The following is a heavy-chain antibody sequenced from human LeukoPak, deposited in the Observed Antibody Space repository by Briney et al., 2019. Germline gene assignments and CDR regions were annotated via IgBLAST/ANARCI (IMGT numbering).Heavy chain of an antibody. J-gene: IGHJ4*02. CDR3: ARGSVSQYHLYFDY. Sequence: SQTLSLTCTVSGGSIGSGGYYWSWIRQHPGKGLEWIGYIYYSGSTYYNPSLKSRVTISVDTSKNQFSLKLSSVTAADTAVYYCARGSVSQYHLYFDYWGQGTLVTVSS. V-gene: IGHV4-31*03. D-gene: IGHD2-2*01. CDR1: GGSIGSGGYY. CDR2: IYYSGST.